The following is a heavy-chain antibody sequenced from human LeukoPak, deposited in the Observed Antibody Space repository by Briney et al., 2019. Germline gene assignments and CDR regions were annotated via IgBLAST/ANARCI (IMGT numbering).Heavy chain of an antibody. CDR2: INPSGGST. J-gene: IGHJ6*03. CDR1: GYTFTSYY. V-gene: IGHV1-46*01. D-gene: IGHD2-15*01. Sequence: ASVKVSCKASGYTFTSYYMHWVRQAPGQGLEWMGIINPSGGSTSYAQKFQGRVTMTRDTSTSTVYMELSSLRSGDTAVYYCARAPVAATEYYYYYYMDVWGKGTTVTVSS. CDR3: ARAPVAATEYYYYYYMDV.